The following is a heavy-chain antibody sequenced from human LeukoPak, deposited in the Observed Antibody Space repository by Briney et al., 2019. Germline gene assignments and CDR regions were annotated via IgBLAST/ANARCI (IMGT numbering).Heavy chain of an antibody. CDR2: ISSSSSYI. CDR3: ASDYYNSSGYYGDAFDI. V-gene: IGHV3-21*01. D-gene: IGHD3-22*01. CDR1: GFTFRRYS. J-gene: IGHJ3*02. Sequence: GGSLRLSCAASGFTFRRYSMNWVRQAPGKGVEWVSSISSSSSYIYYADSVKGRFTISRDNAKNSLYLQMNSLRAEDTAVYYCASDYYNSSGYYGDAFDIWGQGTMVTVSS.